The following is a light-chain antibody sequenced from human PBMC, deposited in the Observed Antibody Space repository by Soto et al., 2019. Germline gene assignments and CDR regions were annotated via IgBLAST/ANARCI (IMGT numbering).Light chain of an antibody. V-gene: IGKV4-1*01. CDR1: QSVLYSSINKNF. J-gene: IGKJ2*01. CDR3: QQYYSSHPT. CDR2: WAS. Sequence: DIVMTQSPDSLAVSLGERATINCTSSQSVLYSSINKNFLTWYQQKPGQPPKPLIYWASTRDSGVRDRFIGSGSGTDFTLTISSLQAEDVAVYFCQQYYSSHPTVGQGPKLEIK.